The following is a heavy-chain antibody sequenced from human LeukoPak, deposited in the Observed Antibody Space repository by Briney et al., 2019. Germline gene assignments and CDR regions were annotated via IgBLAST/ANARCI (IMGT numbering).Heavy chain of an antibody. D-gene: IGHD3-10*01. CDR3: ARAPPFGY. CDR2: ISSSGRTI. CDR1: GFTFSSYE. J-gene: IGHJ4*02. V-gene: IGHV3-48*03. Sequence: PGGSLRLSCAASGFTFSSYEMNWVRQAPGKGLEGVSYISSSGRTIYYADSVKGGFTISRDNAKNSLYLQMKSLRAEDTAVYYCARAPPFGYWGQGTLVTVSS.